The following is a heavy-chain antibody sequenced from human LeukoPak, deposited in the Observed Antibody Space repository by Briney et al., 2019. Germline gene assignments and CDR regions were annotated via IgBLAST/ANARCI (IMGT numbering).Heavy chain of an antibody. D-gene: IGHD2-15*01. CDR1: GYIFIDYE. Sequence: ASVKVSCKTSGYIFIDYEISWVRQAPGQGLEWMGWMNPKSGDTGYEQKFQGRITITRDSSISTVYMELSSLRSEDTALYYCARGYCSGGSCYSVENWFDPWGQGTLVTVSS. CDR3: ARGYCSGGSCYSVENWFDP. J-gene: IGHJ5*02. V-gene: IGHV1-8*02. CDR2: MNPKSGDT.